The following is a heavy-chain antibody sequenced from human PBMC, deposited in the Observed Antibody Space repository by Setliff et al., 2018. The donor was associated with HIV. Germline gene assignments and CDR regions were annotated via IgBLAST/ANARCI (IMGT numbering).Heavy chain of an antibody. Sequence: GSLKISCAASGFTFDDYAMHWVRQRPGKGLEWVSLISWDGSSTYYRDSVKGRFTISRDNSRNSLYLQMNSLRTEDTTLYYCAKDISRITGTDVFDYWGQGTLVTVSS. CDR1: GFTFDDYA. J-gene: IGHJ4*02. D-gene: IGHD1-20*01. CDR3: AKDISRITGTDVFDY. CDR2: ISWDGSST. V-gene: IGHV3-43*01.